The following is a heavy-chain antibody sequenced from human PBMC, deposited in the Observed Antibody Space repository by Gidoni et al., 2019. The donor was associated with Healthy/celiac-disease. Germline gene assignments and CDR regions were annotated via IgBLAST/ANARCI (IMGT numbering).Heavy chain of an antibody. Sequence: QAPGKGLEWVAVISYDGSNKYYADSVKGRFTISRDNSKNTLYLQMNSLRAEDTAVYYCARQEQWLVMRAFDYWGQGTLVTVSS. CDR3: ARQEQWLVMRAFDY. J-gene: IGHJ4*02. CDR2: ISYDGSNK. V-gene: IGHV3-30-3*01. D-gene: IGHD6-19*01.